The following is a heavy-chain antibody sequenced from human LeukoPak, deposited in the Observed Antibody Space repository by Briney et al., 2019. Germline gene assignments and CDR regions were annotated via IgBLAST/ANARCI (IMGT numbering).Heavy chain of an antibody. CDR2: IYHSGST. V-gene: IGHV4-4*02. CDR1: GDSISSNNW. Sequence: SETLSLTCAVSGDSISSNNWWSWVRQPPGKGLEWIGEIYHSGSTNYNPSLKSRVTISVDESKNQFSLKLSSVTAADAAVYYCAREAHWGSGTYYSANINFWGQGTLVTVSS. J-gene: IGHJ4*02. D-gene: IGHD3-10*01. CDR3: AREAHWGSGTYYSANINF.